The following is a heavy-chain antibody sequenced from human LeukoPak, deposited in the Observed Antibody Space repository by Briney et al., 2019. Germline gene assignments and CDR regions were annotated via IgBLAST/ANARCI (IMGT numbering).Heavy chain of an antibody. CDR3: AKCLMHYDFWSGSPHGMDV. J-gene: IGHJ6*02. Sequence: PGGSLRLSCAASGFTFSSYGMHWVRQAPGKGLEWVAVISYGGSNKYYVDSVKGRFTISRDNSKNTLYLQMNSLRAEDTAVYYCAKCLMHYDFWSGSPHGMDVWGQGTTVTVSS. CDR2: ISYGGSNK. V-gene: IGHV3-30*18. D-gene: IGHD3-3*01. CDR1: GFTFSSYG.